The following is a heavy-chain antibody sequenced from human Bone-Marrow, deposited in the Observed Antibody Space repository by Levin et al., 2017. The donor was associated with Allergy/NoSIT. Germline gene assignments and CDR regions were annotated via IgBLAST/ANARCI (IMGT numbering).Heavy chain of an antibody. V-gene: IGHV3-30-3*01. Sequence: LSLTCAASGFTFSNYVMHWVRQAPGKGLEWVALISYDESDKYYADSVKGRFTISRDNSKNTLYLQMNSLRAEDTAVYYCVGDGGYSNGHSFDYWGQGTLVTVSS. J-gene: IGHJ4*02. CDR1: GFTFSNYV. CDR3: VGDGGYSNGHSFDY. D-gene: IGHD5-18*01. CDR2: ISYDESDK.